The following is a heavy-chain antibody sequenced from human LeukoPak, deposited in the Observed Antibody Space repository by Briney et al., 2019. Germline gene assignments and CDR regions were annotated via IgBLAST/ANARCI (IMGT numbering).Heavy chain of an antibody. CDR2: IYYSGST. V-gene: IGHV4-59*01. D-gene: IGHD3-22*01. J-gene: IGHJ3*02. Sequence: SETLSLTCTVSGGSISSYYWSWIRQPPGKGLEWIGYIYYSGSTNYNPSLKSRVTISVDTSKNQFSLKLSSVTAADTAVYYCARDPGQGYYYDSSAAFDIWGQGTMVTVSS. CDR3: ARDPGQGYYYDSSAAFDI. CDR1: GGSISSYY.